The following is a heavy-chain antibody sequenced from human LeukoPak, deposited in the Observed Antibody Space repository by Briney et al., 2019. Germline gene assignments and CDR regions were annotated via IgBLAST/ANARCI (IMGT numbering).Heavy chain of an antibody. J-gene: IGHJ4*02. CDR1: GITLSNYG. V-gene: IGHV3-23*01. CDR2: ISDTGGRT. D-gene: IGHD3-22*01. CDR3: AKRGVVIRVILVGFHKEAYYFDS. Sequence: GGSLRLSCAVSGITLSNYGMTWVRQAPGKGLEWVAGISDTGGRTNYADSVKGRFTISRDNPKNTRYLQMNSLRAEDTAVYFCAKRGVVIRVILVGFHKEAYYFDSWGQGALVTVSS.